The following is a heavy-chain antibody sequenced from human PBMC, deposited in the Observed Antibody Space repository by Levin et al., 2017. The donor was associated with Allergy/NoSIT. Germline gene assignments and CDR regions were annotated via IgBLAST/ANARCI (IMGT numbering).Heavy chain of an antibody. V-gene: IGHV3-30-3*01. D-gene: IGHD5-12*01. CDR2: ISSDGSSR. J-gene: IGHJ4*02. Sequence: PGGSLRLSCAASGFTFNIYTMHWVRQAPGKGLEWVAVISSDGSSRFYADSVKGRFTISRDNSKNTLYLEMNSLRPEDTAVYYCATDDYTDYDALDYWGQGTLVTVSS. CDR1: GFTFNIYT. CDR3: ATDDYTDYDALDY.